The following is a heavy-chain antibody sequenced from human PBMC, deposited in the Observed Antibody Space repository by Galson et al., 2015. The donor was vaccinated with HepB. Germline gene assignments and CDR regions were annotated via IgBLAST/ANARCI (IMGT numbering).Heavy chain of an antibody. D-gene: IGHD2-2*01. Sequence: SLRLSCATSGFTYSSYAVSWVRQAPGKGLEWVSVISASGGSTYYADSVKGRFTISRDNSKNTLYLQMDSLRAEDTATYYCARDRHRGYCNTTTCHRFDYWGQGTLVTVSS. CDR2: ISASGGST. CDR3: ARDRHRGYCNTTTCHRFDY. V-gene: IGHV3-23*01. J-gene: IGHJ4*02. CDR1: GFTYSSYA.